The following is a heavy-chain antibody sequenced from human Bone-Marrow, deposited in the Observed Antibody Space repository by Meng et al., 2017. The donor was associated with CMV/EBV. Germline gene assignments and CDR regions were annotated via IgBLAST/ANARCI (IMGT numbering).Heavy chain of an antibody. D-gene: IGHD6-19*01. Sequence: ASVKVSCKASGYTFTSYGISWVRQAPGQGLEWMGWISAYNGNTNYAQKLQGRVTMTTDTSTSTAYMELRSLRAEDTAVYYCAREMKAGWQNLGIYYYYGMDVWGRGTTVTVSS. CDR2: ISAYNGNT. CDR1: GYTFTSYG. V-gene: IGHV1-18*01. CDR3: AREMKAGWQNLGIYYYYGMDV. J-gene: IGHJ6*02.